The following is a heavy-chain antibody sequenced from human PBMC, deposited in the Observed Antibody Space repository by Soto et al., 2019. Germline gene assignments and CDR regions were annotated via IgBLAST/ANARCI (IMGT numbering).Heavy chain of an antibody. V-gene: IGHV3-23*01. J-gene: IGHJ6*03. CDR3: AKGRGTNYYYHMDV. CDR1: GFTFNNYA. CDR2: ITGSGDSA. D-gene: IGHD1-26*01. Sequence: EVQLLESGGGLVQPGGSLRLSCAASGFTFNNYAISWVRQAPGKGLEWVSTITGSGDSAYYADSVKGRFIISRDNSKNTLYMQMHSLGAEDSAICYCAKGRGTNYYYHMDVWGGGTTVTVSS.